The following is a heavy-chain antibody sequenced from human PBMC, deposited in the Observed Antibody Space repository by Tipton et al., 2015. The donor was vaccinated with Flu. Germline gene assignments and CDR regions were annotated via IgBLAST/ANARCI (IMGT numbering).Heavy chain of an antibody. V-gene: IGHV4-59*08. J-gene: IGHJ6*02. Sequence: TLSLTCTVSGGSISSYYWSWIRQPPGKGLEWIGYIYYSGSTNYNPSLKSRVTISVDTSKNQFSLKLSSVTAADTAVYYCARSHDYSIYSYGMDVWGQGTTVTVSS. CDR1: GGSISSYY. CDR2: IYYSGST. CDR3: ARSHDYSIYSYGMDV. D-gene: IGHD4-11*01.